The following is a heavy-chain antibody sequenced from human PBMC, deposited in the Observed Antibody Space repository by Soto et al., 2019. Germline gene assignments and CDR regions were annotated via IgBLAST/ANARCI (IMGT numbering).Heavy chain of an antibody. J-gene: IGHJ4*02. CDR1: GFTLSSYA. Sequence: PGGSLRLFSAASGFTLSSYAMHWVRQAPGKGLEWVAVISYDGSNKYYADSVKGRFTISRDNSKNTLYLQMNSLRAEDTAVYYCARDPGAYGYGLTLDYWGQGTLVTVSS. CDR3: ARDPGAYGYGLTLDY. V-gene: IGHV3-30-3*01. CDR2: ISYDGSNK. D-gene: IGHD5-18*01.